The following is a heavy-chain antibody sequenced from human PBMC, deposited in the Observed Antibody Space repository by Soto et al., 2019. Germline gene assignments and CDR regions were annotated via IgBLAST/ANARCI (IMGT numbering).Heavy chain of an antibody. CDR3: ARDPSPDSSGWYYFDY. V-gene: IGHV3-48*02. CDR1: GFTFSTYN. J-gene: IGHJ4*02. Sequence: EVHLVDSGGGLVQPGGSLRLSCAGSGFTFSTYNMNWVRQAPGKGLEWVSYISRSSTTVYYADSVKGRFTISRDNAKNSVYLQMNSLRDADTALYYCARDPSPDSSGWYYFDYWGQGTLVTVSS. D-gene: IGHD6-19*01. CDR2: ISRSSTTV.